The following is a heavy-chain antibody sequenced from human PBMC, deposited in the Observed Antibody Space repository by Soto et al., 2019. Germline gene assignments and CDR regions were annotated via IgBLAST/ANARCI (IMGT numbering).Heavy chain of an antibody. Sequence: GASVKVSCKASGYTFTSYYMHWVRQAPGQGLEWMGIINPSGGSTSYAQKFQGRVTMTRDTSTSTVYMELSSLRSEDTAVYYCARDLLPVVVVAATLHYWGQGTLVTVSS. CDR1: GYTFTSYY. V-gene: IGHV1-46*01. CDR3: ARDLLPVVVVAATLHY. J-gene: IGHJ4*02. D-gene: IGHD2-15*01. CDR2: INPSGGST.